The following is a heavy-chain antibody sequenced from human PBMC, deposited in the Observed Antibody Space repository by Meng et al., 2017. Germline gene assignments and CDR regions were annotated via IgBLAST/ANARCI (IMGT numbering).Heavy chain of an antibody. V-gene: IGHV4-39*07. CDR2: IYYSGST. CDR1: GGSISSSSYY. D-gene: IGHD3-22*01. Sequence: GSLRLSCTVSGGSISSSSYYWGWIRQPPGKGLEWIGSIYYSGSTYYNPSLKSRVTISVDTSKNQFSLKLGSVTAADTAVYYCARGGYYDSSGSIPDYWGQGTLVTVSS. CDR3: ARGGYYDSSGSIPDY. J-gene: IGHJ4*02.